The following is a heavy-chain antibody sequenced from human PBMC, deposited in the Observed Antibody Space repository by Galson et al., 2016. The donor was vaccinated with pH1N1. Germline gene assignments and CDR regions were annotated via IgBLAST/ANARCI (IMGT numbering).Heavy chain of an antibody. Sequence: SVKVSCKASGYTFTNYGITWVRQAPGQGLEWMAWMSAYNGNTNYAQKFQGRVTMATDTSTNTAYMELRNLTSADKAVYYCARGVVGEWYVGFHYWGQGTLVTVSS. CDR3: ARGVVGEWYVGFHY. J-gene: IGHJ4*02. D-gene: IGHD3-3*01. V-gene: IGHV1-18*01. CDR2: MSAYNGNT. CDR1: GYTFTNYG.